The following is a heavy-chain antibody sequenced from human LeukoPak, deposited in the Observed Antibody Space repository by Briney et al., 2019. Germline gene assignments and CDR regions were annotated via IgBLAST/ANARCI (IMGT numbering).Heavy chain of an antibody. Sequence: GGSLRLSCAASGLTFSSYAMSWVRQAPGKGLEWVSAISGSGGSTYYADSVKGRFTISRDNSKNTLYLQMNSLRAEDAAVYSCAKAISTGWYYIDYWGQGTLVTVSS. CDR1: GLTFSSYA. CDR2: ISGSGGST. CDR3: AKAISTGWYYIDY. D-gene: IGHD6-19*01. J-gene: IGHJ4*02. V-gene: IGHV3-23*01.